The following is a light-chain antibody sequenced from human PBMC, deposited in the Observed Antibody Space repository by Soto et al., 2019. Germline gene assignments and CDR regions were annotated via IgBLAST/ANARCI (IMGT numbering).Light chain of an antibody. CDR3: RPDGSSCT. CDR2: GAS. Sequence: NGFAQCPGTQSRAPGERDTLSCRAGQSVSNNYLAWYQQKPGQAPRLLIYGASNRATGIPDRFSGSGSGTNFTLTNSRLEPEDLAGYYCRPDGSSCTFDQGTMVDIK. CDR1: QSVSNNY. V-gene: IGKV3-20*01. J-gene: IGKJ1*01.